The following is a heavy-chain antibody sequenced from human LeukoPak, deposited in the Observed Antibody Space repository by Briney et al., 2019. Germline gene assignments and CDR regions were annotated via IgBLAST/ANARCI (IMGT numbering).Heavy chain of an antibody. CDR3: AKEHPRVTYWYFDL. Sequence: PGGSLRLSCAASGFTFSSYGMHWVRPAPGKGLEWVAVISYDGSNKYYADSVKGRFTISRDNSKNTLYLQMNSLRAEDTAVYYCAKEHPRVTYWYFDLWGRGTLVTVSS. D-gene: IGHD4-17*01. J-gene: IGHJ2*01. CDR2: ISYDGSNK. CDR1: GFTFSSYG. V-gene: IGHV3-30*18.